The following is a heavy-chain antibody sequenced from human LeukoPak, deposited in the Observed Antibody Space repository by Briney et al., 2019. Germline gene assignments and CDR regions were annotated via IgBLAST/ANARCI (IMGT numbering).Heavy chain of an antibody. CDR1: GFTFSSYS. CDR2: ISYSSSSI. J-gene: IGHJ4*02. CDR3: AKSEPYSSGWLDY. D-gene: IGHD6-19*01. V-gene: IGHV3-48*01. Sequence: GGSLRLSCAASGFTFSSYSMNWVRQAPGKGLEWVSYISYSSSSIYYADSVKGRFTISRDNAKNSLYLQMNSLRAEDTAVYYCAKSEPYSSGWLDYWGQGTLVTVSS.